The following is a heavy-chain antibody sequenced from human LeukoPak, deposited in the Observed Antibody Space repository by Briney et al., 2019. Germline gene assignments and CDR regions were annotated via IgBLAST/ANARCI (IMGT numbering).Heavy chain of an antibody. Sequence: SETLSLTCTVSGGSISSGGYYWSWIRQHPGKGLEWIGYIYYSGSTYYNPSLKSRVTISVDTSKNQFSLKLSSVTAADTAVYYCARMGSLKNWFDPWGQGTLVTVSS. V-gene: IGHV4-31*03. CDR3: ARMGSLKNWFDP. CDR1: GGSISSGGYY. D-gene: IGHD3-16*01. CDR2: IYYSGST. J-gene: IGHJ5*02.